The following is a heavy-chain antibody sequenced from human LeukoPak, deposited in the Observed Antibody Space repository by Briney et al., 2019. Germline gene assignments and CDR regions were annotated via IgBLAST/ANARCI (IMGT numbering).Heavy chain of an antibody. CDR2: IYYSGST. V-gene: IGHV4-59*01. J-gene: IGHJ6*03. CDR1: GGSMRSSY. CDR3: ARVKSGWELLRGYYYMDV. D-gene: IGHD1-26*01. Sequence: SETLSLTCTVSGGSMRSSYWSWIRQPPGKGLEWIGYIYYSGSTNYNPTLKSRVTISVDTSKNQFSVKLNSVTAADTAVYYCARVKSGWELLRGYYYMDVWGKGTTVTISS.